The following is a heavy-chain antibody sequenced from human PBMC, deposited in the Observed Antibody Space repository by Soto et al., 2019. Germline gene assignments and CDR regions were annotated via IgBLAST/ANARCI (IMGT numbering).Heavy chain of an antibody. V-gene: IGHV1-18*01. CDR2: ITTDKGKT. CDR3: ATRSPAFDY. Sequence: ASVKVSCKTSGYTFTSFGISWVRQAPGQGLEWMGWITTDKGKTNYAQKFQGRVTMTTDTSTSTAYMELRSLRSDDTAVYYCATRSPAFDYWGQGTLVTAPQ. CDR1: GYTFTSFG. J-gene: IGHJ4*02.